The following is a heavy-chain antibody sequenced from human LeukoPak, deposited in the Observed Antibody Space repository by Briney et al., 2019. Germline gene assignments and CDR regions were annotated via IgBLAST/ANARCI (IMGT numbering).Heavy chain of an antibody. D-gene: IGHD5-12*01. CDR3: ASGYDSYYFDY. J-gene: IGHJ4*02. CDR1: GFTFSSYS. Sequence: GGSLRLSCAASGFTFSSYSMNWVRQAPGKGLEWVSSISSSSSYIYYADSVKGLFTISRDNAKNSLYLQMNSLRAEDTAVYYCASGYDSYYFDYWGQGTLVTVSS. CDR2: ISSSSSYI. V-gene: IGHV3-21*01.